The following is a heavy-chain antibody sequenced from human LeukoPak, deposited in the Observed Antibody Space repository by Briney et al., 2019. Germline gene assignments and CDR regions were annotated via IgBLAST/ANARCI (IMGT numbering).Heavy chain of an antibody. Sequence: SETLSLTCTVSGGSISSYYWSWIRQPPGKGLEWIGYIYYSGSTNYNPSLKSRVTISVDTSKNQFSLKLSSVTAADTAVYYCARGRGYSSSWKAFDIWGQGTMVTVSS. J-gene: IGHJ3*02. V-gene: IGHV4-59*12. D-gene: IGHD6-13*01. CDR1: GGSISSYY. CDR2: IYYSGST. CDR3: ARGRGYSSSWKAFDI.